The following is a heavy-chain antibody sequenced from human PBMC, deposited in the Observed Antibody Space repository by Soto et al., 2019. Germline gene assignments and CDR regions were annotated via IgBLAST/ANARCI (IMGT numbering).Heavy chain of an antibody. V-gene: IGHV4-4*07. J-gene: IGHJ6*02. CDR3: ARAREAGYNFYHGMDV. D-gene: IGHD6-19*01. Sequence: SETLSLTCSVSGADINTYSWTWIRQPAGKGLEWLGRIYTSASINYNPSLRGRVTLSVDTATNQGSLNLASVTAADTAVYYWARAREAGYNFYHGMDVWGQGTTGTVSS. CDR2: IYTSASI. CDR1: GADINTYS.